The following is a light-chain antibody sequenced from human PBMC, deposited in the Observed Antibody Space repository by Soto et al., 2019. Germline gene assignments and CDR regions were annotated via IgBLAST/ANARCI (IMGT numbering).Light chain of an antibody. CDR1: QSVSSSY. Sequence: EIVLTQSPVTLSLSPGERATLSCRASQSVSSSYLAWYQQKPGQAPRLLIYGASSRATGIPDRFSGSGSGTDFTLTISRLEPEDFAVYFCQHYGSSRTFGQGTKVDIK. CDR3: QHYGSSRT. CDR2: GAS. J-gene: IGKJ1*01. V-gene: IGKV3-20*01.